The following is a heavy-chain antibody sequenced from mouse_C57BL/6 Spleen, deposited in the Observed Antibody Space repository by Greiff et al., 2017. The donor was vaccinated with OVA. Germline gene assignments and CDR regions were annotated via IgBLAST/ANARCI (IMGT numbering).Heavy chain of an antibody. D-gene: IGHD2-5*01. CDR1: GYSFTGYY. Sequence: VQLKQSGPELVKPGASVKISCKASGYSFTGYYMNWVKQSPEKSLEWIGEINPSTGGTTYNQKFKAKATLTVDKSSSTAYMQLKSLTSEDSAVYYCARRGYSNLYYYAMDYWGQGTSGTVSS. J-gene: IGHJ4*01. V-gene: IGHV1-42*01. CDR2: INPSTGGT. CDR3: ARRGYSNLYYYAMDY.